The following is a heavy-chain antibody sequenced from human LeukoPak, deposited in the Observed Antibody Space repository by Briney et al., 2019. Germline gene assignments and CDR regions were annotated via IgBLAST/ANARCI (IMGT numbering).Heavy chain of an antibody. J-gene: IGHJ6*03. Sequence: WGALALTFSVYCGSFSGYYCSLIRQPPGKGLEWIGEINHRGISNYNPSLKSRVSISAETSKNPFSLSMSSITAADTALYNFGRKTRGHSYGYYHYMAAWGKGTKVTASS. CDR1: CGSFSGYY. CDR3: GRKTRGHSYGYYHYMAA. D-gene: IGHD5-18*01. V-gene: IGHV4-34*01. CDR2: INHRGIS.